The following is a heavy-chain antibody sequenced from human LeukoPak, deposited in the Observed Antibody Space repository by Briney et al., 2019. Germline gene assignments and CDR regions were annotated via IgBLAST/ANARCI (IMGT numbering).Heavy chain of an antibody. J-gene: IGHJ6*03. CDR1: GFTFSSYG. Sequence: PGGSLRLSCAASGFTFSSYGMHWVRQAPGKGLEWVSGVNWNGGSTGYADSVKGRFTISRDNAKNSLYLQMNSLRAEDTALYYCARALGYSNTFYYYYYYMDVWGKGTTVTVSS. CDR3: ARALGYSNTFYYYYYYMDV. V-gene: IGHV3-20*04. CDR2: VNWNGGST. D-gene: IGHD4-11*01.